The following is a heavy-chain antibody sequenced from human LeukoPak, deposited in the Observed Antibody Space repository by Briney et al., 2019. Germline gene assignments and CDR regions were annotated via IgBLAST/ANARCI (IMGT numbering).Heavy chain of an antibody. CDR2: IRYDGSNK. Sequence: GGSLRLSCAASGFTFSSYGMHWVRQAPGKGLEWVAFIRYDGSNKYYADSVKGRFTISRDNSKNTLYLQMNSLRAEDTAVYYCAKDTVTTDATYFDYWGQGTLVTVSS. J-gene: IGHJ4*02. CDR1: GFTFSSYG. CDR3: AKDTVTTDATYFDY. V-gene: IGHV3-30*02. D-gene: IGHD4-17*01.